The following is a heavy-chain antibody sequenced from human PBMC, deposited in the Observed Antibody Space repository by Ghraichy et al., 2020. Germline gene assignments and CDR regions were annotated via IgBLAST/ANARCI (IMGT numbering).Heavy chain of an antibody. Sequence: SVKVSCKASGYTFTSYDINWVRQATGQGLEWMGWMNPNSGNTGYAQKFQGRVTMTRNTSISTAYMELSSLRSEDTAVYYCASRGIHYDFWSGLVSYYYYGMDVWGQGTTVTVSS. CDR1: GYTFTSYD. CDR3: ASRGIHYDFWSGLVSYYYYGMDV. J-gene: IGHJ6*02. D-gene: IGHD3-3*01. V-gene: IGHV1-8*01. CDR2: MNPNSGNT.